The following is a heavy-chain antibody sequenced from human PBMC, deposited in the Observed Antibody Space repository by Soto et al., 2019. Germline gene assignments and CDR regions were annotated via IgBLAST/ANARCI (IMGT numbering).Heavy chain of an antibody. Sequence: QVQLVESGGGVVQPGRSLRLSCAASGFTFSQYGMHWVRQAPGKGPEWVAVISYDGSDRYYADSVKGRFTISRDNSKNTLFLQINSLRAEDTAVYYSAKDGGSLAGYYYYGMDVWGQGTTVTVSS. CDR3: AKDGGSLAGYYYYGMDV. CDR2: ISYDGSDR. V-gene: IGHV3-30*18. J-gene: IGHJ6*02. D-gene: IGHD3-3*01. CDR1: GFTFSQYG.